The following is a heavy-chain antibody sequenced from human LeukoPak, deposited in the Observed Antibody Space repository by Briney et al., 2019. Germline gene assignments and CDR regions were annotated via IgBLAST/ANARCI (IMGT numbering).Heavy chain of an antibody. J-gene: IGHJ4*02. CDR1: GYTFTSYG. CDR2: SSAYNGNT. D-gene: IGHD3-10*01. CDR3: ARDTMVRGVIDLYYFDY. Sequence: ASVKVSCKASGYTFTSYGISWVRQAPGQGLEWMGWSSAYNGNTNYAQKLQGRVTMTTDTSTSTAYMELRSLRSDDTAVYYCARDTMVRGVIDLYYFDYWGQGTLVTVSS. V-gene: IGHV1-18*04.